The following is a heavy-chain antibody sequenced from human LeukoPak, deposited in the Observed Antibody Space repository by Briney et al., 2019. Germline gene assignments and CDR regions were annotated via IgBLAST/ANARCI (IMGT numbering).Heavy chain of an antibody. J-gene: IGHJ5*02. CDR2: IIPVFGTA. D-gene: IGHD2-2*02. CDR3: ARGCSSTSCYTAPLYNWFDP. Sequence: SVKVSCKASEGTFSSYAISWVRQAPGQGLEWIGGIIPVFGTANYARKFQGRVTITADESTSTAYMELSSLRSEDTAVYYCARGCSSTSCYTAPLYNWFDPWGQGTLVTVSS. V-gene: IGHV1-69*13. CDR1: EGTFSSYA.